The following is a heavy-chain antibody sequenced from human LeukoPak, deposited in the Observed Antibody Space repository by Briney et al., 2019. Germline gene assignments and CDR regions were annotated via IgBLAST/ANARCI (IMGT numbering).Heavy chain of an antibody. CDR3: ATGYRSAYSWDS. D-gene: IGHD5-12*01. J-gene: IGHJ4*02. CDR1: GFTFSVYY. V-gene: IGHV3-74*03. CDR2: ISPDATNA. Sequence: GGSLRLSCAASGFTFSVYYMFWVRQAPGKGLEWVSNISPDATNAKYADFVEGRFTISRDNAKNTLYLQLNSLRVEDAAVYYCATGYRSAYSWDSWGQGTLVTVSS.